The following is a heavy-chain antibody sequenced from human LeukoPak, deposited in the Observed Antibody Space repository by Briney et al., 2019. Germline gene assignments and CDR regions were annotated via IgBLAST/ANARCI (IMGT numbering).Heavy chain of an antibody. Sequence: SQTLSLTCTVSGGSISSGSYYWSWIRQPAGKGLEWIGRIYTSGSTNYNPSLKSRVTISVDTSKNQFSLKLSSVTAADTAVYYCARETDGYNSFWGQGTLVTVSS. CDR2: IYTSGST. CDR3: ARETDGYNSF. D-gene: IGHD5-24*01. V-gene: IGHV4-61*02. J-gene: IGHJ4*02. CDR1: GGSISSGSYY.